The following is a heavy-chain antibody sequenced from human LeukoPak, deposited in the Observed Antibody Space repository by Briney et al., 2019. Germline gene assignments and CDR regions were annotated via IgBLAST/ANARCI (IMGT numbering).Heavy chain of an antibody. Sequence: SETLSLTCTVSGGSISSYYWSWIRQPAGKGLEWIGRIYTSGSTNYNPSLKSRVTMSVDTSKNQSSLKLSSVTAADTAVYYCARSRTDWNDVAHFDYWGQGTLVTVSS. CDR3: ARSRTDWNDVAHFDY. CDR2: IYTSGST. CDR1: GGSISSYY. D-gene: IGHD1-1*01. V-gene: IGHV4-4*07. J-gene: IGHJ4*02.